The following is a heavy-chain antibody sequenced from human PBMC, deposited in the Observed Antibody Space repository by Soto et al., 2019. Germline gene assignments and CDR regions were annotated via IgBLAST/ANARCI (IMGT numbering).Heavy chain of an antibody. CDR2: IYPGDSDT. D-gene: IGHD2-8*02. CDR1: GYSFTNYW. V-gene: IGHV5-51*01. Sequence: PGESLKISCKGSGYSFTNYWIGWVRQMPGKGPEWMGIIYPGDSDTRYNPSFQGQVTISADKSITTAYLQWSSLKASDTAMYYCARVRESTAAFDYWGQGTLVTVSS. CDR3: ARVRESTAAFDY. J-gene: IGHJ4*02.